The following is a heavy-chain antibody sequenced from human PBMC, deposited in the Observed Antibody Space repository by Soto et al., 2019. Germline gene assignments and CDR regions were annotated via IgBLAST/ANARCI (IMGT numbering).Heavy chain of an antibody. CDR1: GGTFSSYT. V-gene: IGHV1-69*08. J-gene: IGHJ6*03. Sequence: QVQLVQSGAEVKKPGSSVKVSCKASGGTFSSYTISWVRQAPGQGLEWMGRIIPILGIANYAQKFQGRVTITADKSTSTAYMELSSLRSEDTAVYYCARDRGSGYDILTGTYYYYYYMDVWGKGTTVTVSS. CDR2: IIPILGIA. CDR3: ARDRGSGYDILTGTYYYYYYMDV. D-gene: IGHD3-9*01.